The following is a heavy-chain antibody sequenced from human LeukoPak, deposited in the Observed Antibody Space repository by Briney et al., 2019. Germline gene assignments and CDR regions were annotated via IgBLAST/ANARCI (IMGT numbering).Heavy chain of an antibody. CDR1: GYTFTSYA. Sequence: ASVKVSCKVSGYTFTSYAMHWVRQAPGQRLEWMGWINAGNGNTKYSQKFQGRVTITRDTSASTAYMELSSLRSEDTAVYYCARDMKGYDSSGYYPTGGYYYYGMDVWGQGTTVTVSS. D-gene: IGHD3-22*01. CDR2: INAGNGNT. J-gene: IGHJ6*02. V-gene: IGHV1-3*01. CDR3: ARDMKGYDSSGYYPTGGYYYYGMDV.